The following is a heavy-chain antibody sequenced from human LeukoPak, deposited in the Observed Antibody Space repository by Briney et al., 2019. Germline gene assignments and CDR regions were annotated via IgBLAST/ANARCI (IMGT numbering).Heavy chain of an antibody. Sequence: ASVKVSCESSGYNFITYYIHWVRQVPGQGLEWMGFINPVGGSTSYAQKFQGRVTMTRDTSTSTVYMELRSLTSEDTAVYYCARNVASGLDSWGQGTLLTVSS. D-gene: IGHD2-21*01. CDR2: INPVGGST. V-gene: IGHV1-46*01. J-gene: IGHJ4*02. CDR3: ARNVASGLDS. CDR1: GYNFITYY.